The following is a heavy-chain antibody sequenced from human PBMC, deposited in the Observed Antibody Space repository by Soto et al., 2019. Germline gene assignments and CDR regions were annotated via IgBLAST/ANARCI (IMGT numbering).Heavy chain of an antibody. CDR3: VRGHSTECSNVVCSFFYNHEMDV. J-gene: IGHJ6*02. Sequence: QVKLVQSGAEVKKPGASVRVSCKASGYSFTDYHIHWVRQASGQGLEWLGRINPKSGGTSTAQKFQGWVTMTRERSISSVYMELTRLRADYTAVYFCVRGHSTECSNVVCSFFYNHEMDVWGQGTTVTVSS. CDR1: GYSFTDYH. CDR2: INPKSGGT. V-gene: IGHV1-2*04. D-gene: IGHD2-8*01.